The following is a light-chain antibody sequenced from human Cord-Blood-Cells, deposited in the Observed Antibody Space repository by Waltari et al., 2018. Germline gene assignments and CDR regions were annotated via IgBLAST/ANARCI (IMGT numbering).Light chain of an antibody. J-gene: IGKJ1*01. V-gene: IGKV3-11*01. CDR3: QERRDWQT. Sequence: EIVLTQSPATLSLSPGERATLSCRASQSVSSYLAWYQQKPGQAPRLLTYDASNRATGIPARFSGSGAGTDFTLSISSLEPEDFAVDYCQERRDWQTFGQGTKVEIK. CDR2: DAS. CDR1: QSVSSY.